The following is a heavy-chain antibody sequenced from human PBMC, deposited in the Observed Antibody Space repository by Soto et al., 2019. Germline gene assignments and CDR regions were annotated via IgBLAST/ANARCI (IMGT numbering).Heavy chain of an antibody. CDR2: IYPGDSDT. D-gene: IGHD3-10*01. J-gene: IGHJ3*02. CDR1: GYSLTSYW. V-gene: IGHV5-51*01. Sequence: GESLKISCKGSGYSLTSYWIGWVRQMPGKGLEWMGIIYPGDSDTRYSPSFQGQVTISADKSISTAYLQWSSLKASDTAMYYCARHGLWFGELPYDAFDIWGQGTMVTVS. CDR3: ARHGLWFGELPYDAFDI.